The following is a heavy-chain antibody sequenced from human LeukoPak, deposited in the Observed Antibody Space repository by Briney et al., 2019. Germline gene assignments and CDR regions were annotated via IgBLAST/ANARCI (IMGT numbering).Heavy chain of an antibody. V-gene: IGHV4-39*07. J-gene: IGHJ4*02. CDR2: IYYSGST. CDR3: ARGGDSSSWSVDY. Sequence: SETLSLTCTVSGGSISSSSYYWGWIRQPPGKGLEWIGSIYYSGSTYYNPSLKSRVTIPVDTSKNQFSLKLSSVTAADTAVYYCARGGDSSSWSVDYWGQGTLVTVSS. CDR1: GGSISSSSYY. D-gene: IGHD6-13*01.